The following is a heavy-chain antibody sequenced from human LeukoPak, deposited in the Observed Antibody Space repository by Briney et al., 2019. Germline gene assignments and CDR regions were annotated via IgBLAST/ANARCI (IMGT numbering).Heavy chain of an antibody. V-gene: IGHV1-69*05. CDR1: GYTFTSYV. J-gene: IGHJ3*01. CDR3: TRDYDSSGFFAFDL. Sequence: GASVKVSCKASGYTFTSYVISWVRQAPGQGLEWMGGIIPIFGIANYAQKFQGRVTITTDESTSTAYMELSSLRSEDTAVYYCTRDYDSSGFFAFDLWGQGTMVTVSS. CDR2: IIPIFGIA. D-gene: IGHD3-22*01.